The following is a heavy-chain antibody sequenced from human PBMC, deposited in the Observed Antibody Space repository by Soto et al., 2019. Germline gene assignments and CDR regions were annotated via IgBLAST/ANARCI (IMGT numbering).Heavy chain of an antibody. Sequence: QVHLVQSGAEVKKPGASVKVSCKGSGYDFNTYGITWVRQAPGQGLEWMAWISAHNGNTDYAQKLQGRVTVTRETSTSTAYMELRSLRSDDTAMYYCARGRYGDYWGQGALVTVSS. CDR1: GYDFNTYG. CDR3: ARGRYGDY. J-gene: IGHJ4*02. D-gene: IGHD1-1*01. CDR2: ISAHNGNT. V-gene: IGHV1-18*01.